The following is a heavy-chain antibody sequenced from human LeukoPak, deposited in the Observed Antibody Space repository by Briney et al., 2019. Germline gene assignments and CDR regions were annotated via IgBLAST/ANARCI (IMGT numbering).Heavy chain of an antibody. CDR1: GGSISSSSYY. CDR3: ARDRMATKDRYFDL. V-gene: IGHV4-39*07. J-gene: IGHJ2*01. Sequence: SETLSLTCTVSGGSISSSSYYWGWIRQPPGKGLEWIGSIYYSGSTNYNPSLKSRVTISVDTSKNQFSLKLSSVTAADTAVYYCARDRMATKDRYFDLWGRGTLVTVSS. D-gene: IGHD5-24*01. CDR2: IYYSGST.